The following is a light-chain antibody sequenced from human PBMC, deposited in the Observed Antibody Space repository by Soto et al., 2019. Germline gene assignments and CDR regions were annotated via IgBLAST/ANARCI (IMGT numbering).Light chain of an antibody. CDR3: EQYNSCPGT. J-gene: IGKJ1*01. V-gene: IGKV3-15*01. CDR1: QSFSNN. Sequence: EIVMPQSPATLSVSPGERATLSCRASQSFSNNLAWYQQKPGQAPRLLIYGASTRATGIPARFSGSGSGTEFTLTIYSLQSEDFEVYYCEQYNSCPGTFAQGTK. CDR2: GAS.